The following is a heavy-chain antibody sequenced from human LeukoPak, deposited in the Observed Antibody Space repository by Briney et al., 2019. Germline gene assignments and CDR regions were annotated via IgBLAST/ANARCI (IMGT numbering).Heavy chain of an antibody. CDR1: GFTFSNYA. CDR3: AIYGNCGSNGCNRYCDS. CDR2: ISGSGGST. V-gene: IGHV3-23*01. J-gene: IGHJ4*02. Sequence: GGSLRLSCAASGFTFSNYAMSWVRQAPGKGLEWVSAISGSGGSTFYRDSVKGRFTIFRDSSKNALHLQMNSLRVKDTAVYYCAIYGNCGSNGCNRYCDSRGQGTLVTVSS. D-gene: IGHD2-2*01.